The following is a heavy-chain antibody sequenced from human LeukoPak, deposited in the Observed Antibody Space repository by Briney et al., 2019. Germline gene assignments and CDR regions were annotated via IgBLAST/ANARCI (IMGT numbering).Heavy chain of an antibody. J-gene: IGHJ4*02. V-gene: IGHV1-69*01. CDR3: AREVAAAGYYFDY. CDR2: IIPIFGTA. D-gene: IGHD6-13*01. CDR1: GGTFSSYA. Sequence: GSSVKVSCKASGGTFSSYAISWVRQAPGQGLEWMGGIIPIFGTANYAQKFQGRVSITADESTSTAYMELSSLRSEDTAVYYCAREVAAAGYYFDYWGQGTLVTVSS.